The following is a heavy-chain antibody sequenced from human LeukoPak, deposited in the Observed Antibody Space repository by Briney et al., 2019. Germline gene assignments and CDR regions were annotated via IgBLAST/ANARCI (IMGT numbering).Heavy chain of an antibody. D-gene: IGHD1-1*01. CDR1: GYTFTGHY. J-gene: IGHJ5*02. CDR3: ARGTGSSWFDV. Sequence: ASVIVSSTASGYTFTGHYTHWVRQAPGQGLEWMGWINPNIGGTNYAQKFQDRVTMTRDTSISTAYLELSRLTSGDTAVYFCARGTGSSWFDVWGQGTLVTVSS. V-gene: IGHV1-2*02. CDR2: INPNIGGT.